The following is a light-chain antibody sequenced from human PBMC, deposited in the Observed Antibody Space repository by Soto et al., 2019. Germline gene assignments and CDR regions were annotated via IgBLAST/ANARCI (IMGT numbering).Light chain of an antibody. V-gene: IGKV3-20*01. Sequence: EFVLRQAPGTLPLSPGERATLSSRASQTVRNNYLAWYQQKPGKAPRFLIYDASSRAAGIPDRLSASGSGTDFTLTIRRLQPEDPAVSNCQQYDSLVTFGQGTKVDIK. J-gene: IGKJ1*01. CDR1: QTVRNNY. CDR2: DAS. CDR3: QQYDSLVT.